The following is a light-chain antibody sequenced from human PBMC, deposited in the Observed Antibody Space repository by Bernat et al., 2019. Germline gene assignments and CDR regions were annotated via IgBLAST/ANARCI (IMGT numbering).Light chain of an antibody. V-gene: IGLV10-54*01. CDR1: SNNVGNEG. CDR3: SAWDSSLTAWV. J-gene: IGLJ3*02. Sequence: QAGLTQPPSVSKGLRQTATLTCTGNSNNVGNEGATWLQQHQGHPPKLLSYRNNNRPSGISERLSASRSGNTAFLTITGLQPEDEAEYYCSAWDSSLTAWVFGGGTKLTVL. CDR2: RNN.